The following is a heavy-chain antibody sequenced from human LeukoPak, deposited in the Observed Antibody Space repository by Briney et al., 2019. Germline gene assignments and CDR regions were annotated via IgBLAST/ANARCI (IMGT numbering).Heavy chain of an antibody. J-gene: IGHJ4*02. CDR1: GFTFSSYA. CDR2: ISGSGGST. CDR3: ASRPGPSIELWLSTEEYYFDY. Sequence: GGSLRLSCAASGFTFSSYAMSWVRQAPGKGLEWVSAISGSGGSTYYADSVKGRFTISRDNAKNSLYLQMNSLRAEDTAVYYCASRPGPSIELWLSTEEYYFDYWGQGTLVTVSS. D-gene: IGHD5-18*01. V-gene: IGHV3-23*01.